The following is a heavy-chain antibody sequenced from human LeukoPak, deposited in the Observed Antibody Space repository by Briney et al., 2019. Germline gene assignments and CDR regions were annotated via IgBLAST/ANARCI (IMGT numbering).Heavy chain of an antibody. D-gene: IGHD3-9*01. V-gene: IGHV3-30-3*01. Sequence: PGGSLRLSCAASGFTFSSYVMHWVRLAPGKGLEWVALMSYDGSSKYYADSVKGRFTISRDNSKNTLYLQMNSLRAEDTAVYYCAKVQNYDILTGPPGYFDYWGQGTLVTVSS. CDR1: GFTFSSYV. J-gene: IGHJ4*02. CDR2: MSYDGSSK. CDR3: AKVQNYDILTGPPGYFDY.